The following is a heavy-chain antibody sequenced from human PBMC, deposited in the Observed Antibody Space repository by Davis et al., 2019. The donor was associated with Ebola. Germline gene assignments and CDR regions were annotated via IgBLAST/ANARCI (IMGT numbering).Heavy chain of an antibody. V-gene: IGHV1-46*01. CDR3: ARVQGQQQLGEADY. CDR1: GYSFTSHY. Sequence: AASVKVSCKASGYSFTSHYMHWVRQAPRQGLEWMGIINPSGGSTSYAQKFQGRVTLTSDTSASTVYMDLTSLTSQDTAVYYCARVQGQQQLGEADYWGQGTLVTVSS. D-gene: IGHD6-13*01. J-gene: IGHJ4*02. CDR2: INPSGGST.